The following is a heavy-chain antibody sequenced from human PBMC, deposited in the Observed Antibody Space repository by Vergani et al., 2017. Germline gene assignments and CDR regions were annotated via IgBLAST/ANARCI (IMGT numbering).Heavy chain of an antibody. CDR3: ARDKDSRSWYFDL. Sequence: EVQLVESGGGLVKPGGSLRLSCAASGFTFSSYSMNWVRQAPGKGLEWVASISSSSSYIYYADSVKGRFTISRDNAKNSLYLQMNSLRAEDTAVYYCARDKDSRSWYFDLWGRGTLVTVSS. J-gene: IGHJ2*01. V-gene: IGHV3-21*01. CDR2: ISSSSSYI. D-gene: IGHD6-13*01. CDR1: GFTFSSYS.